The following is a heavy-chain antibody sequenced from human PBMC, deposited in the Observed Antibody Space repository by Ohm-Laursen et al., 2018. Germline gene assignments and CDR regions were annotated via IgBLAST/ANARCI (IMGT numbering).Heavy chain of an antibody. CDR3: ASSQSSSWYHAFYV. CDR2: FYHSGGT. J-gene: IGHJ3*01. CDR1: GASISSYY. D-gene: IGHD6-13*01. Sequence: SETLSLTCSVSGASISSYYWTWIRQPPGKGLEWIGHFYHSGGTNNNPSFKSRVTISIDTTKNQVSLNLNSMTAADTAVYYCASSQSSSWYHAFYVWGQGTMVTVSS. V-gene: IGHV4-4*08.